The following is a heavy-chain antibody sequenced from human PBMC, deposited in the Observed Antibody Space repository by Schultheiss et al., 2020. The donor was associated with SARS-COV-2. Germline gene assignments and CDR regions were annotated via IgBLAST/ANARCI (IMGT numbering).Heavy chain of an antibody. CDR3: ARQGRGLDAFDL. D-gene: IGHD3-10*01. CDR2: IYYSGST. V-gene: IGHV4-61*08. Sequence: SETLSLTCTVSGGSISSGGYYWSWIRQHPGKGLEWIGYIYYSGSTNYNPSLKSRVTISGDTSRKQFSLKLSSVTAADTAVYFCARQGRGLDAFDLWGQGTMVTVSS. CDR1: GGSISSGGYY. J-gene: IGHJ3*01.